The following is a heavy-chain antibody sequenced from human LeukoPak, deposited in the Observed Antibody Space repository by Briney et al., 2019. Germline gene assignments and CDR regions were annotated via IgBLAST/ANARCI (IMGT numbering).Heavy chain of an antibody. V-gene: IGHV1-8*01. D-gene: IGHD2-15*01. CDR1: GYTFTSYD. CDR2: MNPNSGNT. Sequence: ASVKVSCKASGYTFTSYDINWVRQATGQGLEWMGWMNPNSGNTGYAQKFQGRVTMTRNTSISTAYMELSSLRSEDTAVYYCARFFESGYCSGGSCRIFDYWGQGTLVTVSS. CDR3: ARFFESGYCSGGSCRIFDY. J-gene: IGHJ4*02.